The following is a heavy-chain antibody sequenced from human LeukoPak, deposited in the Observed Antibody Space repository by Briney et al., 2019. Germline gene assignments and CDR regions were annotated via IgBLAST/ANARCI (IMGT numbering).Heavy chain of an antibody. CDR3: ARIREMATIGYYYYGMDA. J-gene: IGHJ6*02. CDR2: IIPILGIA. D-gene: IGHD5-12*01. CDR1: GGTFSSYA. Sequence: SVKVSCKASGGTFSSYAISWVRQAPGQGLEWMGRIIPILGIANYAQKFQGRVTITADRSTSTAYMELSSLRSEDTAVYYCARIREMATIGYYYYGMDAWGQGTTVTVSS. V-gene: IGHV1-69*04.